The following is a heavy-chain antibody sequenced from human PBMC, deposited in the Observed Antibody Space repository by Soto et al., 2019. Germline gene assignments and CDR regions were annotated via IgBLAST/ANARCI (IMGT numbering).Heavy chain of an antibody. J-gene: IGHJ4*02. CDR2: IRRDGSEK. D-gene: IGHD1-26*01. CDR1: GFTFSSCW. V-gene: IGHV3-7*01. Sequence: EVQLVESGGGLVQPGGSLRVSCAVYGFTFSSCWMSWVRQAPGKGLEWVANIRRDGSEKYYVDSVKGRFTISRDNAKNSLFLQMNSLRAEDTAVYYCARSYPAYSSNPFDYWGQGTLVTVSS. CDR3: ARSYPAYSSNPFDY.